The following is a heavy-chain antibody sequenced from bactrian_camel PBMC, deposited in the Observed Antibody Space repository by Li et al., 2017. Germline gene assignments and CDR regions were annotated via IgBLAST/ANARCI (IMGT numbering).Heavy chain of an antibody. J-gene: IGHJ4*01. D-gene: IGHD5*01. Sequence: HVQLVESGGGSAQAGGSMRLDCAVSGDTASVYSLAWFRQAPGKEREGVSAIYTGGGRPYYADSVKGRFTISQDNAKNTVYLQMNNLKPEDTAMYYCATAQGYIDPWFPRANYNYWGQGTQVTVS. CDR1: GDTASVYS. CDR3: ATAQGYIDPWFPRANYNY. V-gene: IGHV3S1*01. CDR2: IYTGGGRP.